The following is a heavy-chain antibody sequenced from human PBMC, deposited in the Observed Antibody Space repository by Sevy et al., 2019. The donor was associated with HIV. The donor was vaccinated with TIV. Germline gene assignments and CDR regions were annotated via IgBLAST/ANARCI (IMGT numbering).Heavy chain of an antibody. V-gene: IGHV3-53*01. J-gene: IGHJ6*02. CDR1: GFTVSSNY. CDR2: IYSGGST. Sequence: GGSLRLSCAASGFTVSSNYMSWVRQAPGKGLEWVSVIYSGGSTYYADSVKGRFTISRDNSMNTLYLQMNSLRAEDTAVYYCARGPEYPLLGGMDVWGQGTTVTVSS. CDR3: ARGPEYPLLGGMDV. D-gene: IGHD2-15*01.